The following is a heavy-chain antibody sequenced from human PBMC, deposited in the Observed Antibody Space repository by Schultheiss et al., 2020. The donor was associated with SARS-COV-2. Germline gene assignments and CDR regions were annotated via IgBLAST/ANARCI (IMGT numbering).Heavy chain of an antibody. Sequence: GGSLRLSCAASGFTFSRHSMNWVRQAPGKGLEWVSYISSGSSTIYYADSVKGRFTISRDNAKNSLYLQMNSLRDEDTAVYYCARDESYYDSSGGGFDFWGQGTLVTVSS. D-gene: IGHD3-22*01. CDR2: ISSGSSTI. CDR1: GFTFSRHS. J-gene: IGHJ4*02. CDR3: ARDESYYDSSGGGFDF. V-gene: IGHV3-48*02.